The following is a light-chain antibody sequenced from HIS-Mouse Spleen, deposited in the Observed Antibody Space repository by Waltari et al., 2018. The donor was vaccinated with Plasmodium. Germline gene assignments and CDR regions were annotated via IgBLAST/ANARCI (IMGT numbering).Light chain of an antibody. CDR2: EDS. CDR1: ALPKKY. V-gene: IGLV3-10*01. J-gene: IGLJ3*02. CDR3: YSTDSSGNHRV. Sequence: SYELTQPPSVSVSPGQTARTTCSGDALPKKYTYWYQQKSDQAPVLVIYEDSKRPSGIPERFSGASSGTMATLTISGAQVADEADYYCYSTDSSGNHRVFGGGTKLTVL.